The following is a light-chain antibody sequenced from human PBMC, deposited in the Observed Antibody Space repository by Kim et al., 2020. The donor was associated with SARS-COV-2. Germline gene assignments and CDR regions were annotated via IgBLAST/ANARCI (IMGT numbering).Light chain of an antibody. CDR1: QSVRSY. Sequence: EIVLTQSPATLSLSPGERATLSCRAGQSVRSYLAWYQQKPGQAPRLLIYDASNRATGIPSRFSGSGSGTDFTLTISSLEPDDFAVYYCQQSYEWPLTFGGGTKVDIK. CDR3: QQSYEWPLT. J-gene: IGKJ4*01. CDR2: DAS. V-gene: IGKV3-11*01.